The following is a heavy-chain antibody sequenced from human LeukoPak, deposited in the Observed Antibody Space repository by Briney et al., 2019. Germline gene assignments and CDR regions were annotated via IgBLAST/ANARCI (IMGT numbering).Heavy chain of an antibody. J-gene: IGHJ4*02. D-gene: IGHD6-13*01. Sequence: PGGSLRLSCAASGFTFSSYSMNWVRQAPGKGLEWVSSISSSSSYIYYADSVKGRFTISRDNAKNSLYLQMNSLRAEDTAVYYCASIAAGTPLLDYWGQGTLVTVSS. CDR3: ASIAAGTPLLDY. V-gene: IGHV3-21*01. CDR1: GFTFSSYS. CDR2: ISSSSSYI.